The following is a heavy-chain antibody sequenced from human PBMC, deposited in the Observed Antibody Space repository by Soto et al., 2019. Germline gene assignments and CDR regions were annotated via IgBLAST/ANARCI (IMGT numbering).Heavy chain of an antibody. CDR1: GFTFTTYA. CDR3: AKGLIRGVIMSLFDI. Sequence: PGGSLRLSCAASGFTFTTYAMNWVRQAPGKGLEWVSSLSGSDGSTAYADYVKGRFTISRDESKNTLYLQMNSLRAEDTAIYYCAKGLIRGVIMSLFDIWGQGKMFPVSS. J-gene: IGHJ3*02. CDR2: LSGSDGST. D-gene: IGHD3-10*01. V-gene: IGHV3-23*01.